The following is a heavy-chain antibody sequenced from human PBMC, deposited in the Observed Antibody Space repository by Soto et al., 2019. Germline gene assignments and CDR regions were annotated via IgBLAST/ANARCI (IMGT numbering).Heavy chain of an antibody. CDR3: ATYCSSTSCPRGAFDI. J-gene: IGHJ3*02. Sequence: SETLSLTCTVSGGSISSYYWSWIRQPPGKGLEWIGYIYYSGSTNYNPSLKSRVTISVDTSKNQFSLKLSSVTAADTAVYYCATYCSSTSCPRGAFDIWGQGTMVTVSS. D-gene: IGHD2-2*01. V-gene: IGHV4-59*08. CDR1: GGSISSYY. CDR2: IYYSGST.